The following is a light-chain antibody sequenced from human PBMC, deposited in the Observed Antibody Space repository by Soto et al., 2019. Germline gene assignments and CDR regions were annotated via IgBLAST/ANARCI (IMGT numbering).Light chain of an antibody. V-gene: IGKV1-5*01. CDR3: QQYRSLWT. CDR2: DAS. CDR1: QSLTTW. Sequence: DIQMTQTPSTLSASVGERITITCRASQSLTTWLAWYQQKPGTAPKFLISDASSSTSGVPSRFSGSGSGTEVTLTISNLQPEDSAIYYCQQYRSLWTFGQGTKVEV. J-gene: IGKJ1*01.